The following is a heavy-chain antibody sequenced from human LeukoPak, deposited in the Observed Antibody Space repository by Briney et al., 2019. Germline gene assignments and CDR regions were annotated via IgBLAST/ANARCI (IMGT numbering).Heavy chain of an antibody. CDR1: GGSISSSSYY. CDR2: IYHSGST. J-gene: IGHJ4*02. D-gene: IGHD5-24*01. CDR3: ARGVGEVEMATIGAHFDY. Sequence: SETLSLTCTVSGGSISSSSYYWGWIRQPPGKGLEWIGSIYHSGSTYYNPSLKSRVTISVDTSKNQFSLKLSSVTAADTAVYYCARGVGEVEMATIGAHFDYWGQGTLVTASS. V-gene: IGHV4-39*07.